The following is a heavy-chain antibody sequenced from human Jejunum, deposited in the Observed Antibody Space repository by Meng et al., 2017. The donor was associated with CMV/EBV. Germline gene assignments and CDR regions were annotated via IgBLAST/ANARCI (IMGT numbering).Heavy chain of an antibody. V-gene: IGHV3-23*01. CDR3: AKDRDLRYSGSSYYFDY. Sequence: CGNYARSWVRQGPGKGLEWVSALSGVRKSTYYTDSVTGRLTISRNNSKNTLYLHMDRLTADDTAVYYCAKDRDLRYSGSSYYFDYWGQGTLVTVSS. D-gene: IGHD1-26*01. CDR2: LSGVRKST. CDR1: CGNYA. J-gene: IGHJ4*02.